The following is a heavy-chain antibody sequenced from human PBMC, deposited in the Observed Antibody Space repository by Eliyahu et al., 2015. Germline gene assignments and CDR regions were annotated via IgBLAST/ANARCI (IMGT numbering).Heavy chain of an antibody. D-gene: IGHD3-3*01. CDR3: AKDGTYYDFWSGHYYYYMDV. CDR2: ISGSGGST. Sequence: EVQLLESGGGLVQPGGSLRLSCAASGFTFSSYAMXWVRQAPGKGLEXGSAISGSGGSTYYADSVKGRFTISRDNSKNTLYLQMNSLRAEDTAVYYCAKDGTYYDFWSGHYYYYMDVWGKGTTVTVSS. CDR1: GFTFSSYA. J-gene: IGHJ6*03. V-gene: IGHV3-23*01.